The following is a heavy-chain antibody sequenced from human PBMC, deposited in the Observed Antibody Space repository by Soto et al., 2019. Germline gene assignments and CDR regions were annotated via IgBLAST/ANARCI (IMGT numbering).Heavy chain of an antibody. J-gene: IGHJ5*02. Sequence: QVQLVQSGAEVKKPGSSVKVSCKSSGGTFSSFINYPINWVRQAPGQGLEWMGGIVPNVGTVNYAQKVQGRVTMTTDTSASTAYMELRSLRSDDTAMYYCARDSLGTETTAWLDPWGQGTLVTVSS. D-gene: IGHD1-1*01. CDR2: IVPNVGTV. CDR1: GGTFSSFINYP. V-gene: IGHV1-69*06. CDR3: ARDSLGTETTAWLDP.